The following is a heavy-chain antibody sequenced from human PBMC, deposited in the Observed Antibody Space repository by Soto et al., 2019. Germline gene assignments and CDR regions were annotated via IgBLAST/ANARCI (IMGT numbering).Heavy chain of an antibody. V-gene: IGHV4-39*07. J-gene: IGHJ6*02. CDR2: IYYSGST. Sequence: PSETLSLTCTVSGDSISSSNYYWGWIRQPTGKGLEWIANIYYSGSTYYNPSLKSRVTISVDTSKNQFSLKLSSVTAADTAVYYCARSPGIAAAGTGMDVWGQGTTVTVSS. D-gene: IGHD6-13*01. CDR3: ARSPGIAAAGTGMDV. CDR1: GDSISSSNYY.